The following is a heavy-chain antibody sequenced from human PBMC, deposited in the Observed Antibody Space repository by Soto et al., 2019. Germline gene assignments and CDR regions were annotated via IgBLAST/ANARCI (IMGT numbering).Heavy chain of an antibody. V-gene: IGHV4-34*01. Sequence: QVQLQQWGAGLLKPSETLSLTCAVYSGSFSNYYWTWIRQPPGKGLEWIGEINHSGSANYNPSLKSRVTMSVDTSKNQFSLKLSSVTAADTAVYSCARGTREGWYFDLWGRDTLVTVSS. J-gene: IGHJ2*01. CDR2: INHSGSA. CDR3: ARGTREGWYFDL. CDR1: SGSFSNYY.